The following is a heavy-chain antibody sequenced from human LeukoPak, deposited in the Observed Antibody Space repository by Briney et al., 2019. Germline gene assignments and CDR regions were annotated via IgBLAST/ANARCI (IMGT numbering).Heavy chain of an antibody. CDR3: ARDGTVRGVTHFDY. Sequence: PGRSLRLSCAASGFTFSSYGMHWVRQAPGKGLEWVAVIWYDGSNKYYADSVKGRFTISRDNSKNTLYLQMNSLRAEDTAVHYCARDGTVRGVTHFDYWGQGTLVTVSS. CDR1: GFTFSSYG. D-gene: IGHD3-10*01. J-gene: IGHJ4*02. CDR2: IWYDGSNK. V-gene: IGHV3-33*01.